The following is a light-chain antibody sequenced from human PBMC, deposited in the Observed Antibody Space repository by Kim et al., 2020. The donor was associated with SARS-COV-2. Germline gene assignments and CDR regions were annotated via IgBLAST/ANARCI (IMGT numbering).Light chain of an antibody. J-gene: IGKJ3*01. CDR1: QSVSNSY. CDR2: HAS. V-gene: IGKV3-20*01. CDR3: QQYDNSFS. Sequence: EIVLTQSPGTLSLSPGERATLSCRASQSVSNSYLAWYQHKPGQAPRLLIYHASTRATDIPDRFSGSGSGTDFTLTISRLEPEDFAVYYCQQYDNSFSFGPGPKVDTK.